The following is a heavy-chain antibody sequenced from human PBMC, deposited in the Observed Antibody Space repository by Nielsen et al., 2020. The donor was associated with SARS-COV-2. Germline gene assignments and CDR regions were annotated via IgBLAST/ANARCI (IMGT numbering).Heavy chain of an antibody. Sequence: SETLSLTCIVSGGSISTGSHYWSWIRQAPGKGLEWIGYMYYTGSSDYNPSFKSRVTISVDTSKNQFSLTLTSVTAADTAVYYCARENYDILTGYYRYYYMDVWGKGTTVTVSS. CDR2: MYYTGSS. CDR1: GGSISTGSHY. D-gene: IGHD3-9*01. J-gene: IGHJ6*03. CDR3: ARENYDILTGYYRYYYMDV. V-gene: IGHV4-61*01.